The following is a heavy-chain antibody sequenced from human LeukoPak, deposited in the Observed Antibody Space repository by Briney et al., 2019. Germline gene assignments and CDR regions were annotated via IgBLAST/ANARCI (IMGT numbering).Heavy chain of an antibody. CDR2: INHSGST. CDR3: ARHGLPQQLVQSFDY. D-gene: IGHD6-13*01. CDR1: GGSFSAYY. J-gene: IGHJ4*02. Sequence: SETLSLTCAVYGGSFSAYYWSWIRPPPGKGLEWIGEINHSGSTNYNPSLKSRVTISGDTSNNQFSLKLTSVTAADTAVYFCARHGLPQQLVQSFDYWGQGTLVTVSS. V-gene: IGHV4-34*01.